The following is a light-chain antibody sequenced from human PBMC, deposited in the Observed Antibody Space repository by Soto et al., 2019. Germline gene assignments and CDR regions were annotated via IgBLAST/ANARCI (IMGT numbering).Light chain of an antibody. CDR3: QQSYWSLLT. Sequence: DIQMTQSPFSLSASVGDRVTITCRASQSIANFLNWYQQKAVKAPTLVIYGTSTLQSGVPSRFSGGCARTYFLTISSRVQREDVVYYCCQQSYWSLLTFGQGTRVEIK. CDR1: QSIANF. CDR2: GTS. J-gene: IGKJ1*01. V-gene: IGKV1-39*01.